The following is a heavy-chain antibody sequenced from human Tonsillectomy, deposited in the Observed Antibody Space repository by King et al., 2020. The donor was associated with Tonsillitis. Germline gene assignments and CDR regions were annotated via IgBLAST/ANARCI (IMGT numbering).Heavy chain of an antibody. D-gene: IGHD4-23*01. V-gene: IGHV3-48*01. J-gene: IGHJ5*02. CDR3: AREGNGGWFDP. CDR2: ISSSRSTI. CDR1: GFTFSSYS. Sequence: VQLVESGGGLVQPGGSLRLSCAASGFTFSSYSMNWVRQAPGKGLEWVSYISSSRSTIYYADSVKGRFTISRDNAKNSLYLQMNSLRAEDTAVYYCAREGNGGWFDPWGQGTLVTVSS.